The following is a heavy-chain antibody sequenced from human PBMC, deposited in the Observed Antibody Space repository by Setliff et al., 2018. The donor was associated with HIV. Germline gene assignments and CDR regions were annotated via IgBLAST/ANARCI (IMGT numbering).Heavy chain of an antibody. CDR2: FHHSGSA. CDR1: GYSISTAYY. D-gene: IGHD2-21*02. V-gene: IGHV4-38-2*01. J-gene: IGHJ6*02. CDR3: ARAMRGVVVTNMYYYYGMDV. Sequence: SETLSLTCAVSGYSISTAYYWGWIRQSPGKGLEWIGGFHHSGSAHYNPSLKSRVTISVDTSKNQFSLKLSSVTAADTAVYYCARAMRGVVVTNMYYYYGMDVWGQGTTVTVSS.